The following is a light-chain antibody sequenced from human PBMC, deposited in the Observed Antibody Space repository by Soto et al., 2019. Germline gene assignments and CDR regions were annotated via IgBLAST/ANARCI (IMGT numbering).Light chain of an antibody. Sequence: QSVRTQAPSASGAPGQAGTISCTGTSSDVGGYNYVSWYQQHPGKAPKLMIYEVNKRPSGVPDRFSGSKSGNTASLTVSGLQAEDEGDYYCSSHAGSKRVFGTGTKVTVL. CDR2: EVN. CDR3: SSHAGSKRV. V-gene: IGLV2-8*01. CDR1: SSDVGGYNY. J-gene: IGLJ1*01.